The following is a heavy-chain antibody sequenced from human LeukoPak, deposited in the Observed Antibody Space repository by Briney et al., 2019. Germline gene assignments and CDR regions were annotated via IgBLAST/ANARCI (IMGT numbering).Heavy chain of an antibody. J-gene: IGHJ4*02. D-gene: IGHD5-24*01. V-gene: IGHV4-34*01. CDR2: INHSGST. CDR3: ARGRRWLQLTY. CDR1: GGSFSGYY. Sequence: PSETLSLTCAVYGGSFSGYYWSWVRQPPGKGLEWIGEINHSGSTNYNPSLKSRVTISVDTSKNQFSLKLSSVTAADTAVYYCARGRRWLQLTYWGQRTLVTVSS.